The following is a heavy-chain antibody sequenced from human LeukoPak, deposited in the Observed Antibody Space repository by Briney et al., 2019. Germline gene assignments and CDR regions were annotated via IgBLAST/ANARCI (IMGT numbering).Heavy chain of an antibody. V-gene: IGHV3-30*18. Sequence: PGGSLRLSCAASEFTFTNYGMHWVRQAPGKGLEWVAVISYDGSNKHSADSVKGRFTISRDNSRNTLYLQMNSLRAEDTAVYYCAKDIAAATRRDYYYYGLDVWGQGTTVTVSS. CDR1: EFTFTNYG. D-gene: IGHD2-15*01. CDR3: AKDIAAATRRDYYYYGLDV. J-gene: IGHJ6*02. CDR2: ISYDGSNK.